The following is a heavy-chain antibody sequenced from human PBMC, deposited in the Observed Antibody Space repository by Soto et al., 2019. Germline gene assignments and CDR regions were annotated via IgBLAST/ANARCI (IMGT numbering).Heavy chain of an antibody. V-gene: IGHV3-23*01. CDR1: GFTFSSYA. Sequence: LSLTCAASGFTFSSYAMSWVRPAPGKGLEWVSAISGSGGSTYYADSVKGRFTISRDNSKNTLYLQMNSLRAEDTAVYYCAKVAAAGTFDYWGQGTLVTVSS. J-gene: IGHJ4*02. CDR3: AKVAAAGTFDY. D-gene: IGHD6-13*01. CDR2: ISGSGGST.